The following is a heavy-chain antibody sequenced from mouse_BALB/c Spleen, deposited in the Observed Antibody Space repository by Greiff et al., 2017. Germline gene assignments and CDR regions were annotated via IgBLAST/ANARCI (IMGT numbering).Heavy chain of an antibody. CDR3: ARAYGLWYFDV. D-gene: IGHD1-1*02. J-gene: IGHJ1*01. CDR1: GFNIKDTY. CDR2: IDPANGNT. V-gene: IGHV14-3*02. Sequence: EVKLMESGAELVKPGASVKLSCTASGFNIKDTYMHWVKQRPEQGLEWIGRIDPANGNTKYDPKFQGKATITADTSSNTAYLQLSSLTSEDTAVYYCARAYGLWYFDVWGAGTTVTVSS.